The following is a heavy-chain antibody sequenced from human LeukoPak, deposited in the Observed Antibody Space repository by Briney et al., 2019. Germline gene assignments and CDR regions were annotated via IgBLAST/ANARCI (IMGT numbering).Heavy chain of an antibody. CDR1: GFTFNIYG. Sequence: GGSLRLSCVASGFTFNIYGMHWVRQAPGKGLEWVAVTSSDGSNKHYADSVKGRFTISRDNSKNTLYLQMNSLRVEDTAVYYCAKKISGSYYKCPDSWGQGTLVTVSS. CDR2: TSSDGSNK. J-gene: IGHJ4*02. V-gene: IGHV3-30*18. D-gene: IGHD1-26*01. CDR3: AKKISGSYYKCPDS.